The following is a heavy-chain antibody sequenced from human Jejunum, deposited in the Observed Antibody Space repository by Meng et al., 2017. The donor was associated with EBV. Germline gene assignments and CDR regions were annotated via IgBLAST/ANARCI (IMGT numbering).Heavy chain of an antibody. CDR3: ARGGGRPEY. Sequence: VQLLRGGAGLLGAPETLSLRRGVCGEPFRCYHWRWVRQPPGEGLKWIGKSIIVKGAGVDWGIYHGGTTNYNPSLKSRVTISVDTSKNQFSLSLSSVTAADTAVYYCARGGGRPEYWGQGILVTVSS. D-gene: IGHD3-10*01. V-gene: IGHV4-34*01. J-gene: IGHJ4*02. CDR2: SIIVKGAGVDWGIYHGGTT. CDR1: GEPFRCYH.